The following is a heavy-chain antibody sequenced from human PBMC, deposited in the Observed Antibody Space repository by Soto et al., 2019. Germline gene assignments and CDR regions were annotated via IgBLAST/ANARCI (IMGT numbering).Heavy chain of an antibody. V-gene: IGHV3-21*01. CDR1: GSTFSSYS. D-gene: IGHD5-18*01. CDR3: ARDTKRGYGQYYYYYGMDV. J-gene: IGHJ6*02. CDR2: ISSSSSYI. Sequence: GGSLRLSCAASGSTFSSYSMNWVRQAPGKGLEWVSSISSSSSYIYYADSVKGRFTISRDNAKNSLYLQMNSLRAEDTAVYYCARDTKRGYGQYYYYYGMDVWGQGTTVTVSS.